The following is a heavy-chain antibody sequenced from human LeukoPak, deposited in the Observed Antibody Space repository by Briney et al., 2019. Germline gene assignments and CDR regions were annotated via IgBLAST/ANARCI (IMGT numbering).Heavy chain of an antibody. J-gene: IGHJ4*02. CDR2: ISSSGST. V-gene: IGHV4-39*07. D-gene: IGHD1-26*01. CDR3: ARLCGNYQNYFDY. Sequence: SETLSLTCTVSGGSISSSSYYWVWIRPPAGKGLECIGRISSSGSTNYNPSLKSRVTISVDTPKNQFSLKLRSVTAADTAVYYCARLCGNYQNYFDYWGQGTLVTVSS. CDR1: GGSISSSSYY.